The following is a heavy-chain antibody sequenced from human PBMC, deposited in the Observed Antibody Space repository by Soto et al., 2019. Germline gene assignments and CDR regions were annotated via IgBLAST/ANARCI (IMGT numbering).Heavy chain of an antibody. V-gene: IGHV1-8*01. J-gene: IGHJ4*02. CDR1: GYTFSDLD. Sequence: ASVKVSCKASGYTFSDLDISWVRQATGQRLEWMGWMSPKSGITDYAQKFQGRVTMTRDTSISTAYMELSNLRSEDTAVYYCARGVDAGYDYWGQGTQVTVSS. CDR3: ARGVDAGYDY. D-gene: IGHD5-12*01. CDR2: MSPKSGIT.